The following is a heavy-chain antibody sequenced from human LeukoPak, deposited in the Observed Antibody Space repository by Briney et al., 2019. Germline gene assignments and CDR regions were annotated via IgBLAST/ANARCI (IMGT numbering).Heavy chain of an antibody. CDR1: GGSISSHY. CDR2: ISYSGST. D-gene: IGHD2-2*02. J-gene: IGHJ4*02. V-gene: IGHV4-59*11. Sequence: SETLSLTCTVSGGSISSHYWSWIRQSPGKELEWIGYISYSGSTSYNPSLKSRVTISVDTSKNQFSLKLTSVTAADTAVYYCARGSAILTYYFEYWGQGTLVTVSS. CDR3: ARGSAILTYYFEY.